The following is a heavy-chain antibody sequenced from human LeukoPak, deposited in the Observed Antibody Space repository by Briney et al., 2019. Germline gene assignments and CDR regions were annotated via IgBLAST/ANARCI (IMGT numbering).Heavy chain of an antibody. CDR3: RGVRSGSYYQLYYYYYMGV. J-gene: IGHJ6*03. V-gene: IGHV4-34*01. CDR1: GGSFSGYY. CDR2: INHSGST. Sequence: KTSETLSLTCAVYGGSFSGYYWSWIRQPPGKGLEWIGEINHSGSTNYNPSLKSRVTISVDTSKNQFSLKLSSVTAADTAVYYCRGVRSGSYYQLYYYYYMGVWGKGTTVTVSS. D-gene: IGHD1-26*01.